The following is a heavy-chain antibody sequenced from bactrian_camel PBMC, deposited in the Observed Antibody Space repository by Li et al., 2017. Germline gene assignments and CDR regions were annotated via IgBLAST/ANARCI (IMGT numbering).Heavy chain of an antibody. CDR2: IDSDGST. J-gene: IGHJ4*01. Sequence: HVQLVESGGGSVEAGGSLRLSCVASESTYRSGCMGWYREAPGQAREGIASIDSDGSTTYIDSVKDRFTISRDNTKNSVDLQMNSLKPDDTAVYYCAATGQMLSVAGCRTQGTQVTVS. D-gene: IGHD1*01. V-gene: IGHV3S53*01. CDR1: ESTYRSGC.